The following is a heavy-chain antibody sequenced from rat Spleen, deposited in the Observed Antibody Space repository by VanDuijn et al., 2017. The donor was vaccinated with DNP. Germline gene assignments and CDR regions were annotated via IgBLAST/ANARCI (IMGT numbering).Heavy chain of an antibody. D-gene: IGHD1-4*01. J-gene: IGHJ3*01. V-gene: IGHV5-29*01. Sequence: EVQLVESGGGLVQPGRSLKLSCAASGLTFSNYGMAWVRQAPTKGLEWVATIGYDGFTTYYRDSVKGRFSISRDNAKSTLYLQVNSLKSEDTATYYCTRSRLPGYYPFACWGQGTLVTVSS. CDR3: TRSRLPGYYPFAC. CDR2: IGYDGFTT. CDR1: GLTFSNYG.